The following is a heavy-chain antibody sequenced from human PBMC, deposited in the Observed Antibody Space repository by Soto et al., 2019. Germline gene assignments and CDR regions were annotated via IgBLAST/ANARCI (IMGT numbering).Heavy chain of an antibody. D-gene: IGHD6-13*01. CDR3: ARELAAVPRAFDD. CDR1: GDSVSSSECY. J-gene: IGHJ4*02. CDR2: VYYTGTT. Sequence: PSEPLAVTCSVSGDSVSSSECYWTCISRPPGKPLEWIGSVYYTGTTDYNPSLKSRVTISVDTSKTQFSLNLRSVTAADTALYYCARELAAVPRAFDDWGRGTLVTFSS. V-gene: IGHV4-61*08.